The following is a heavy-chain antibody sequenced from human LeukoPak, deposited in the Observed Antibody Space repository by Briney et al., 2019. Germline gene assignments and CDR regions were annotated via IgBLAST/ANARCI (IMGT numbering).Heavy chain of an antibody. D-gene: IGHD1-14*01. Sequence: GGTLRLSCAASGFTFTNYGMLWVRQAPGKGLEWVAFIRYDGNNKLYADSMKGRFTISRDNSKNTLYLHINSLRAEDTAVYYCVKDNPLDYWGQGTLVIVSS. CDR1: GFTFTNYG. CDR2: IRYDGNNK. J-gene: IGHJ4*02. CDR3: VKDNPLDY. V-gene: IGHV3-30*02.